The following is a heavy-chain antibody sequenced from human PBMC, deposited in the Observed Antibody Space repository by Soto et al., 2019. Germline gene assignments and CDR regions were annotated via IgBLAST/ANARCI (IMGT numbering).Heavy chain of an antibody. CDR2: IYYSGST. V-gene: IGHV4-59*08. CDR3: ARGGWRQVEY. J-gene: IGHJ4*02. CDR1: GGSIGSYY. Sequence: QVQLQESGPGLVKPSETLSLTCSVSGGSIGSYYWSWIRQPPGKGLEWIGYIYYSGSTNYNPSLKXRVTISVHPSKSQFSMKLRSVTAADTAVYYCARGGWRQVEYGGPGTLVTVSS. D-gene: IGHD3-3*01.